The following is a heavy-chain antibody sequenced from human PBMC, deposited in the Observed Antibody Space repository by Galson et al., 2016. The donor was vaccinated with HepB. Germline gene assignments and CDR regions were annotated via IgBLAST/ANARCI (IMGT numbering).Heavy chain of an antibody. J-gene: IGHJ4*02. CDR2: ANNANGNT. D-gene: IGHD6-19*01. CDR3: ARDGGSGWSRLW. CDR1: GYTFTSYA. V-gene: IGHV1-3*04. Sequence: SVKVSCKASGYTFTSYAIHWVRQAPGQRLEWMGWANNANGNTEYSQSFQGRVTFTRDTSASTAYMELSSLRSEDTAVYYCARDGGSGWSRLWWGQGTLVAVSS.